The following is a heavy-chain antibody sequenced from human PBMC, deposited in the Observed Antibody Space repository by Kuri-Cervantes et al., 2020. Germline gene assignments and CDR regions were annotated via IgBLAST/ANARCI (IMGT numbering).Heavy chain of an antibody. CDR2: IKQDGSEK. Sequence: GGSLRLSCAASGFTFSSYWMSWVRQAPGKGLEWVANIKQDGSEKYYVDSVKGRFTISRDNTKNSLYLQMNSLRAEDTAVYYCARGDALYGSGSYYSVTFDYWGQGTLVTVSS. CDR1: GFTFSSYW. CDR3: ARGDALYGSGSYYSVTFDY. J-gene: IGHJ4*02. D-gene: IGHD3-10*01. V-gene: IGHV3-7*01.